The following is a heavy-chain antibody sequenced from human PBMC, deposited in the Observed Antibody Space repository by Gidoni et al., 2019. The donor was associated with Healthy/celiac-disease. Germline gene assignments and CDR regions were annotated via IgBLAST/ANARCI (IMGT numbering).Heavy chain of an antibody. CDR2: IYYSGST. V-gene: IGHV4-59*01. Sequence: QVQLQESGPGLVKPSETLSLTCTVSGGSISSYYWSWIRQPPGKGLEWIGYIYYSGSTNYNPSLKSRVTISVDTSKNQFSLKLSSVTAADTAVYYCARGGYDFWSGYYTYNWFDPWGQGTLVTVSS. CDR1: GGSISSYY. J-gene: IGHJ5*02. D-gene: IGHD3-3*01. CDR3: ARGGYDFWSGYYTYNWFDP.